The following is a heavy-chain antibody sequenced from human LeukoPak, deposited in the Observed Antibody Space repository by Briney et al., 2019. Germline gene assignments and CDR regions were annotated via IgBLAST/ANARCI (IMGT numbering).Heavy chain of an antibody. V-gene: IGHV4-59*05. Sequence: PSETLSLTCTVSGGPISSYYWSWIRQPAGKGLEWIGSIYYSGSTYYNPSLKSRVTISVDTSKNQFSLKLSSVTAADTAVYYCAGTPSGYGFTGWFDPWGQGTLVTVSS. CDR3: AGTPSGYGFTGWFDP. J-gene: IGHJ5*02. CDR1: GGPISSYY. CDR2: IYYSGST. D-gene: IGHD1-14*01.